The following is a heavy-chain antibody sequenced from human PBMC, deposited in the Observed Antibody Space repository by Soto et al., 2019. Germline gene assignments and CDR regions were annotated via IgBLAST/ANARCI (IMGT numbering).Heavy chain of an antibody. V-gene: IGHV4-38-2*02. CDR3: ARDGYCSGGSCYLMDV. CDR1: GYSITGGYY. J-gene: IGHJ6*02. D-gene: IGHD2-15*01. Sequence: PSDTLSLTCAVSGYSITGGYYCGWFRQPQGKGLAWIGSIYYSGSTNYNPSRRSRVTISVDTSKNQFSLKLSSVTAADTAVYYCARDGYCSGGSCYLMDVWGQGTTVTVSS. CDR2: IYYSGST.